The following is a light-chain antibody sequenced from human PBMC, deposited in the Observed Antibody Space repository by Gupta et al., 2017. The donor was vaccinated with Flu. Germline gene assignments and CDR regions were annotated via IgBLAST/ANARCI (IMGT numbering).Light chain of an antibody. J-gene: IGLJ3*02. CDR1: TGAVTSGDY. CDR2: SKS. Sequence: HTLLTQSPSLSVSAGGAVTLPCASSTGAVTSGDYPNWFQQKPGQAPRALIYSKSNKHSWTPARFSGSLLGGKAALTLSGVQTEDEAEYYCLLYDGGAQLGVFGGGTKLTVL. CDR3: LLYDGGAQLGV. V-gene: IGLV7-43*01.